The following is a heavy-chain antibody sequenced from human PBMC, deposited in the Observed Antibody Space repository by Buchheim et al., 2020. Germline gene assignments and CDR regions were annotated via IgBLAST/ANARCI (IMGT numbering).Heavy chain of an antibody. D-gene: IGHD2-2*01. Sequence: QVQLVQSGAEVKKPGSSVKVSCKASGGTFSSYTISWVRQAPGQGLEWMGRIIPILGIANYAQKFQGRVTITADESTSTAYMELSSLRSEDTAVYYCARAGGYCSSTSCQSFYYYYMDVWGKGTT. CDR2: IIPILGIA. CDR3: ARAGGYCSSTSCQSFYYYYMDV. V-gene: IGHV1-69*02. J-gene: IGHJ6*03. CDR1: GGTFSSYT.